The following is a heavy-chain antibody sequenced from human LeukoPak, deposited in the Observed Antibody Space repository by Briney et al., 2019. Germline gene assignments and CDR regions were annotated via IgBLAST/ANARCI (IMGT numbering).Heavy chain of an antibody. V-gene: IGHV1-18*01. CDR1: GYTFTSYG. D-gene: IGHD6-6*01. CDR2: MSAYNGNT. CDR3: ARGSYSSSSYYYYYMDV. J-gene: IGHJ6*03. Sequence: ASVKVSCKASGYTFTSYGISWVRQAPGQGLEWMGWMSAYNGNTNYAQKLQGRVTMTTDTSTSTAYMELRSLRSDDTAVYYCARGSYSSSSYYYYYMDVWGKGTTVTVSS.